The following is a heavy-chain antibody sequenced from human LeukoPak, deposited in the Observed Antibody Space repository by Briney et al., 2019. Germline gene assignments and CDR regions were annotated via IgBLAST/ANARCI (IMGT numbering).Heavy chain of an antibody. CDR2: INPNSGGT. D-gene: IGHD2-2*01. CDR1: GYTFTGYY. V-gene: IGHV1-2*02. J-gene: IGHJ5*02. CDR3: TVIVVVPAAYNWFDP. Sequence: ASVKVSCKASGYTFTGYYMHWVRQAPGQGLEWMGWINPNSGGTNYAQKFQGRVTMTRDTSISTAYMELSRLRSDDTAVYYCTVIVVVPAAYNWFDPWGQGTLVTVSS.